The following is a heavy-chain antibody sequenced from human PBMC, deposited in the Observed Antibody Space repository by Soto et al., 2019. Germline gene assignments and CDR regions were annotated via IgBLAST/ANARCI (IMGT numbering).Heavy chain of an antibody. Sequence: PGGSLRLSCAASGFTFSGSAMHWVRQASGKGLEWVGRIRSKANSYATAYAASVKGRFTISRDDSKNTAYLQMNSLKTEDTAVYYCTRQSPPPSNSDYWGQGTLVTVSS. V-gene: IGHV3-73*01. J-gene: IGHJ4*02. CDR2: IRSKANSYAT. CDR3: TRQSPPPSNSDY. CDR1: GFTFSGSA.